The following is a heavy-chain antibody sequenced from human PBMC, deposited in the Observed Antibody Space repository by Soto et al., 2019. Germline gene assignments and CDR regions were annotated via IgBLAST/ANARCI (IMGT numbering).Heavy chain of an antibody. J-gene: IGHJ5*02. CDR1: GGSISSSSYY. Sequence: KPSETLSLTCTVSGGSISSSSYYWGWIRQPPGKGLEWIGSIYYSGSTYYNPSLKSRVTISVDTSKNQFSLKLSSVTAADTAVYYCARYSPELWFGELSWFDPWGQGTLVTVSS. V-gene: IGHV4-39*01. D-gene: IGHD3-10*01. CDR2: IYYSGST. CDR3: ARYSPELWFGELSWFDP.